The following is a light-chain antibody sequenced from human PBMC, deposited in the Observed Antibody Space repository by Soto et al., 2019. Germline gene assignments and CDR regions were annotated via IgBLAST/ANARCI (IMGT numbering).Light chain of an antibody. CDR1: QSVSSN. Sequence: EIVMMQSPATLSVSPGERATLSCRASQSVSSNLAWYQQKPGQAPRLLIYGASTRATGIPARFSGSGSGTEFTLTISSLQSEDFAVYYGQQYKNWPRYTFCQGTKVDNK. CDR2: GAS. CDR3: QQYKNWPRYT. J-gene: IGKJ1*01. V-gene: IGKV3-15*01.